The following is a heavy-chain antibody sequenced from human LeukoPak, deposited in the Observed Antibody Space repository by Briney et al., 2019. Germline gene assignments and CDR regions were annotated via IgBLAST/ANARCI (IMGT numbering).Heavy chain of an antibody. CDR3: AKNEAAADFYYFDY. V-gene: IGHV3-74*01. CDR2: INTDGSST. Sequence: GGSLRLSCAASKFTFSSYWMHWVRQAPGKGLVWVSRINTDGSSTNYADSVKGRFTISRDNSKNTLYLQMNSLRAEDAAVYYCAKNEAAADFYYFDYWGQGTLVTVSS. CDR1: KFTFSSYW. D-gene: IGHD6-13*01. J-gene: IGHJ4*02.